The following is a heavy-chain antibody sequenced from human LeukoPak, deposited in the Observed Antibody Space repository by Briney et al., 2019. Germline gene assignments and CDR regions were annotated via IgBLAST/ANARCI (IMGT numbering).Heavy chain of an antibody. V-gene: IGHV1-3*01. CDR3: ARVDQDIVVGPAFDP. Sequence: ASVKVSCKASGYTFTSYAMHWVRQAPGQRLEWMGWINAGNGNTKYSQKFQGRVTITRDTSASTAYMELSSLRSEDKAVYYCARVDQDIVVGPAFDPWGQGTLVTVSS. D-gene: IGHD2-2*01. CDR2: INAGNGNT. J-gene: IGHJ5*02. CDR1: GYTFTSYA.